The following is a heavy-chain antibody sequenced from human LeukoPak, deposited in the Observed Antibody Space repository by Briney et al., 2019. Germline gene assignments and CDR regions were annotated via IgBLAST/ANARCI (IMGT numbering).Heavy chain of an antibody. CDR2: ISYDGSNK. D-gene: IGHD3-3*01. CDR3: ARDPTIFGVVKYYFDY. V-gene: IGHV3-30*03. J-gene: IGHJ4*02. CDR1: GFTFSGYG. Sequence: GGSLRLSCAASGFTFSGYGMHWVRQAPGKGLEWVAVISYDGSNKYYADSVKGRFTISRDNSKNSLYLQMNSLRAEDTAVYYCARDPTIFGVVKYYFDYWGQGTLVTVSS.